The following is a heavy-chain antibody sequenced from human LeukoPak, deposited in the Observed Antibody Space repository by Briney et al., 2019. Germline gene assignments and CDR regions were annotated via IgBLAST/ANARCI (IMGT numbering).Heavy chain of an antibody. J-gene: IGHJ4*02. Sequence: GGSLRLSCAASGFTFSNYGMHWVRQAPGKGLEWVAFIWYDGSNKYYADSVKGRFTISRDNSKNTLYLQMNSLRAEDTAVYYCAKDVGIWGQGTLVTVSS. CDR1: GFTFSNYG. D-gene: IGHD6-13*01. V-gene: IGHV3-30*02. CDR2: IWYDGSNK. CDR3: AKDVGI.